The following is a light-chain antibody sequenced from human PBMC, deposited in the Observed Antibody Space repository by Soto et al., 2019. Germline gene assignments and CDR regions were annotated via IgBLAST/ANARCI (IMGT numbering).Light chain of an antibody. CDR2: GVS. V-gene: IGLV2-14*01. CDR1: SSDVGGYDY. CDR3: GSFRSSSTPYV. J-gene: IGLJ1*01. Sequence: SVLAQPAFVSGSPGQSITISCSGTSSDVGGYDYVSWYQHHPGKAPKLIIYGVSYRPSEVPNRFSGAKSGNTASLTISGLQAEDEADYYCGSFRSSSTPYVLGTGTKVTV.